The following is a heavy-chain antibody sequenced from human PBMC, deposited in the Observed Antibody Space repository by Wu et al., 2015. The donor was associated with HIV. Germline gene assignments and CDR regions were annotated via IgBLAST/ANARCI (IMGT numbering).Heavy chain of an antibody. CDR1: GYTFTSYG. Sequence: QVQLVQSGAEVKKPGASVKVSCKASGYTFTSYGISWVRQAPGQGLEWMGWISAYNGNTNYAQKLQGRVTMTTDTSTSTAYMELRSLRSDDTAVYYCARGGSCGGDCYFKSDEYFQHWGQGTLVTVSS. CDR2: ISAYNGNT. J-gene: IGHJ1*01. CDR3: ARGGSCGGDCYFKSDEYFQH. D-gene: IGHD2-21*02. V-gene: IGHV1-18*01.